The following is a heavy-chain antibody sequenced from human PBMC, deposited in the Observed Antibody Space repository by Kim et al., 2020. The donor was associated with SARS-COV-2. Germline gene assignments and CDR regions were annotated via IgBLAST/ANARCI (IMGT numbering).Heavy chain of an antibody. CDR3: AKSTFGSIVGATPLDY. Sequence: VKGRFTVSRDISKNTLYMQMDSLRAEDTAVYYCAKSTFGSIVGATPLDYWGQGTLVTVSS. V-gene: IGHV3-30*02. D-gene: IGHD1-26*01. J-gene: IGHJ4*02.